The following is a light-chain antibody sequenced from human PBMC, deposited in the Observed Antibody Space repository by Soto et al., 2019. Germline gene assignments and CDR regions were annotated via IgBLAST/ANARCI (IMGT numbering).Light chain of an antibody. Sequence: EKVMTQSPATLSVSPGERATLSCRASENIKNRLAWYQQKPGQGPRLLIYDAFTRDTDIPARVSGSASGTEFTLTISSLQSEDSAFYYGQQYDDWPLTLGGGTKVEIK. CDR1: ENIKNR. V-gene: IGKV3-15*01. CDR3: QQYDDWPLT. CDR2: DAF. J-gene: IGKJ4*01.